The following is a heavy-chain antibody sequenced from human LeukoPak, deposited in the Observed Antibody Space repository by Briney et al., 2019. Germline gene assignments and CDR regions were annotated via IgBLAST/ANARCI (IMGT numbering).Heavy chain of an antibody. J-gene: IGHJ5*02. D-gene: IGHD3-3*02. CDR2: IYHSGST. Sequence: KPSETLSLTCTVSSGSISSSNWWSWVRQPPGKGLEWIGEIYHSGSTNYNPSLKSRVTISVDKSKNQFSLKLSSVTAADTAVYYCARDSGLHFYWFDPWGQGTPVTVSS. CDR3: ARDSGLHFYWFDP. V-gene: IGHV4-4*02. CDR1: SGSISSSNW.